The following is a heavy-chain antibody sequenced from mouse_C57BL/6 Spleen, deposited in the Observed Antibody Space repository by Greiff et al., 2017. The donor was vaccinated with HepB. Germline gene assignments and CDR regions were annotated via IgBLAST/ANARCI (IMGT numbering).Heavy chain of an antibody. CDR3: ARDDGYYRFAY. V-gene: IGHV5-17*01. CDR1: GFTFSDYG. D-gene: IGHD2-3*01. Sequence: EVKLVESGGGLVKPGGSLKLSCAASGFTFSDYGMHWVRQAPEKGLEWVAYISSGSSTIYYADTVKGRFTISRDNAKNTLFLQMTSLRSEDTAMYYCARDDGYYRFAYWGQRTLVTVSA. CDR2: ISSGSSTI. J-gene: IGHJ3*01.